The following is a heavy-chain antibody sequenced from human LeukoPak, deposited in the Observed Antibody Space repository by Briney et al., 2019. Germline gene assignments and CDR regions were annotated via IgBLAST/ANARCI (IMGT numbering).Heavy chain of an antibody. Sequence: PSETLSLTXTASGGSISSSYWTWIRQPAGKGLEWIGRIFTSGSTKYNPSLKSRVTMSVDTSKNQFSLKLSSVTAADTAVYFCARESSGWFFDYWGQGTLVTVSS. J-gene: IGHJ4*02. CDR2: IFTSGST. CDR1: GGSISSSY. CDR3: ARESSGWFFDY. V-gene: IGHV4-4*07. D-gene: IGHD6-19*01.